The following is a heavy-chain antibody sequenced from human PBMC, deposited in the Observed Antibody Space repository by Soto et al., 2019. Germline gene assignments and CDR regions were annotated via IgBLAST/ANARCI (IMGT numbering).Heavy chain of an antibody. CDR2: IWYDGSNK. Sequence: QVQLVESGGGVVQPGRSLRLSCAASGFTFSSYGMHWVRQAPGKGLEWVAVIWYDGSNKYYADSVKGRFTISRDNSKNTLNVQKNSLRDEDTAVYYGARDETRLAGIDYWGPGTQVTVYS. CDR1: GFTFSSYG. CDR3: ARDETRLAGIDY. J-gene: IGHJ4*02. V-gene: IGHV3-33*01. D-gene: IGHD2-21*01.